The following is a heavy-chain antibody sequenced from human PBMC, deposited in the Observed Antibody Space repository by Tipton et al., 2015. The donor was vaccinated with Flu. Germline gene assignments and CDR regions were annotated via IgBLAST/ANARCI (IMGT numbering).Heavy chain of an antibody. Sequence: VQLVQSGGGLVKPGGSLRLSCAASGFTFSSYSMNWVRQAPGKGLEWVASIGRSYSFVFYADSVKGRFTISRDYAKNSLFLQMNSLRAEDTAVYYCARDRGDSSGRIHWLDPWGQGTLVTVSS. V-gene: IGHV3-21*01. J-gene: IGHJ5*02. CDR3: ARDRGDSSGRIHWLDP. CDR1: GFTFSSYS. D-gene: IGHD3-22*01. CDR2: IGRSYSFV.